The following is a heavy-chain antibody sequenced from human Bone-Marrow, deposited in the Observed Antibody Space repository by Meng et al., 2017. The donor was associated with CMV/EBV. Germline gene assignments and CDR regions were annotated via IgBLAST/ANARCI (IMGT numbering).Heavy chain of an antibody. CDR1: GFTFSRYV. Sequence: LRLSCAASGFTFSRYVMTWVRQAPGRGLEWVSTISTYGGTTYYTDSVKGRFIISRDNSTNTLYLQITSLRAEDTAVYFCAKNSRPIDYWGQGTLVTVSS. CDR2: ISTYGGTT. D-gene: IGHD4-23*01. V-gene: IGHV3-23*01. CDR3: AKNSRPIDY. J-gene: IGHJ4*02.